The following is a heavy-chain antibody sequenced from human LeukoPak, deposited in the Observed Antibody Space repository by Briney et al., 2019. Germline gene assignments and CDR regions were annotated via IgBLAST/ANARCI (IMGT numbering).Heavy chain of an antibody. CDR1: GFTFSSYG. CDR2: IKQDGSEK. V-gene: IGHV3-7*01. Sequence: GRSLRLSCAATGFTFSSYGMHWVRQAPGKGLEWVANIKQDGSEKFYVDSVKGRFTISRDNAKNSLFLQMNSLRADDTAVYYCASLGNWGQGTLVTVSS. J-gene: IGHJ4*02. D-gene: IGHD1-1*01. CDR3: ASLGN.